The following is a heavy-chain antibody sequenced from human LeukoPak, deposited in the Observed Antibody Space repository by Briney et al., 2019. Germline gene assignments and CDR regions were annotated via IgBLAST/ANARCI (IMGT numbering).Heavy chain of an antibody. CDR1: GFTFSSHD. CDR2: ISTSDDI. J-gene: IGHJ2*01. V-gene: IGHV3-13*01. Sequence: GGSLRLSCVASGFTFSSHDIHWVRQVAGKGLEWLSAISTSDDIHYSDSVKGRFTIYRGDAENSVHLQMSSLTAGDTAVYFCAREPPTPGYWHLDLWGRGTLVTVSS. CDR3: AREPPTPGYWHLDL. D-gene: IGHD2-15*01.